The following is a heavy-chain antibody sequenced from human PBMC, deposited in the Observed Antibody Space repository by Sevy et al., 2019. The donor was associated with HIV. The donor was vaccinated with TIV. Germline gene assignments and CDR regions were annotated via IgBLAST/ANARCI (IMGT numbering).Heavy chain of an antibody. D-gene: IGHD5-12*01. CDR2: IYYTGSA. CDR3: ARALDSGYEVDS. Sequence: SETLSLTCSVSGVSINSGGYYWTWIRQHPGKGLEWIGYIYYTGSAYYTPSLMSRVTMSLDTYKRQFFLRLRYVTDADTAVYYCARALDSGYEVDSWGPGTLVTVSS. V-gene: IGHV4-31*03. J-gene: IGHJ4*02. CDR1: GVSINSGGYY.